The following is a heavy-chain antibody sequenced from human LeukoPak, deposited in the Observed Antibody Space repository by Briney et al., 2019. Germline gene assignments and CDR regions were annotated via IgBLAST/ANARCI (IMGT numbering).Heavy chain of an antibody. CDR2: VSGSGGST. CDR1: GFTFSSYA. D-gene: IGHD3-3*01. J-gene: IGHJ4*02. V-gene: IGHV3-23*01. CDR3: AKVSDFWSGYQDY. Sequence: GGSLRLSCAASGFTFSSYAMSWVRQAPGKGLEWVSVVSGSGGSTYYADSVKGRFTLSRDNSKNTLYLQINSLRAGDTAVYFCAKVSDFWSGYQDYWGQGIPVTVSS.